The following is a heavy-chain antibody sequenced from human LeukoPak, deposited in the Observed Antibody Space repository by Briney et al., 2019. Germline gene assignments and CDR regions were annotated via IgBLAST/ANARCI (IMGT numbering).Heavy chain of an antibody. J-gene: IGHJ4*02. CDR1: GFTFSSHW. CDR2: IKEDGTRK. CDR3: AATTCGGDCYSEY. Sequence: HPGGSLRLSCAASGFTFSSHWMTWVRQAPGKGLEWVANIKEDGTRKNYMDSVKGRFTISRDNAKNTLYLQMNSLRVEDTAVYYCAATTCGGDCYSEYWGQGILVTVSS. V-gene: IGHV3-7*03. D-gene: IGHD2-21*02.